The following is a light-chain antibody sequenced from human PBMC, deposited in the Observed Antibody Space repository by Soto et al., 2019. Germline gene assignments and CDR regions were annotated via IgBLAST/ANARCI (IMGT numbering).Light chain of an antibody. V-gene: IGKV3-15*01. CDR3: HQKNSWTPT. CDR2: AAS. J-gene: IGKJ1*01. Sequence: EIVMTQAPATLSVSPGGRATLSCRARQSISSNLAWFQQHPGQAPRLLIYAASTRAAGVPARFSGSGSGTEFAITVSSLPSADLDVYFWHQKNSWTPTFGQGTEEEVK. CDR1: QSISSN.